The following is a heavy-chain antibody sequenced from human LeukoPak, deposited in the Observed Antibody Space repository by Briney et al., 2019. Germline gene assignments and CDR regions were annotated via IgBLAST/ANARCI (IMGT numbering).Heavy chain of an antibody. CDR3: ARDTPEGYYYDSSGYYLAY. V-gene: IGHV3-7*01. Sequence: GGSLRLSCAASGFTFSDYWTSWVRQAPGKGLEWVAHIKLDGSEKYYLDSVKGRFTISRDNANDSLYLQMNNLRAEDTAVYYCARDTPEGYYYDSSGYYLAYWGQGTLVTVSS. J-gene: IGHJ4*02. CDR2: IKLDGSEK. CDR1: GFTFSDYW. D-gene: IGHD3-22*01.